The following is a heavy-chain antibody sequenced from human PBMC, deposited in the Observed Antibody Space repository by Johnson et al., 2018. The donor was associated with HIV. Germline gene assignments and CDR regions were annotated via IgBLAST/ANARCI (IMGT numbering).Heavy chain of an antibody. CDR3: ARVVYDSSGYDWVDAFDI. V-gene: IGHV3-30*03. Sequence: VQLVESGGGLVQPGGSLRLSCAASGFTFSSYGMHWVRQAPGKGLEWVAVISYDGSNKYYADSVKGRFTISRDNSKNTLYLQMNSLRAEDTAVYYCARVVYDSSGYDWVDAFDILGQGTMVTVSS. J-gene: IGHJ3*02. CDR2: ISYDGSNK. D-gene: IGHD3-22*01. CDR1: GFTFSSYG.